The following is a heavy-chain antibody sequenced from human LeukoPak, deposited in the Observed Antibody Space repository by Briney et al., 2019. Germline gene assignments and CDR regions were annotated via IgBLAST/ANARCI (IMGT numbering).Heavy chain of an antibody. V-gene: IGHV3-30*18. CDR3: AKDLAPHYDFWSGYAPYFDS. J-gene: IGHJ4*02. D-gene: IGHD3-3*01. CDR2: ISYDGSNK. Sequence: PGGSLRLSCAASGFTFSSYWINWVRQAPGKGLEWVAVISYDGSNKYYADSVKGRFTISRDNSKNTLWLQMNSLRAEDTAVYYCAKDLAPHYDFWSGYAPYFDSWGQGTLVTVSS. CDR1: GFTFSSYW.